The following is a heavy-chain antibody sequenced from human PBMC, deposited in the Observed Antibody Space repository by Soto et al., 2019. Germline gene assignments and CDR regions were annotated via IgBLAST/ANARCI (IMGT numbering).Heavy chain of an antibody. CDR1: GGSVSSGNYY. CDR2: FYYTGSI. Sequence: SETLSLTXTVSGGSVSSGNYYWSWIRQPPGEGLEWIGYFYYTGSINYNPSLKSRVTISIDASKNQFSLRLSSVTAADTAVYYCARSMFYSDGSNYSPFDYWGQGTLVTVSS. J-gene: IGHJ4*02. D-gene: IGHD3-22*01. V-gene: IGHV4-61*01. CDR3: ARSMFYSDGSNYSPFDY.